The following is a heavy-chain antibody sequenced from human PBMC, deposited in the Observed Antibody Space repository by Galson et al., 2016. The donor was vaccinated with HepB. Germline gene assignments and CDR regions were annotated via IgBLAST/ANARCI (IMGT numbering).Heavy chain of an antibody. CDR1: GYSFVSHW. J-gene: IGHJ4*02. V-gene: IGHV5-51*01. CDR2: IYPGDSNS. CDR3: ARLGIQHQPADY. D-gene: IGHD5-18*01. Sequence: QSGAEVKKPGESLKISCKVSGYSFVSHWIGWVRQMPGKGLEWMGVIYPGDSNSRYSPSFQGHVTMSADKSITTAYLQWTSLRASDTGIYYCARLGIQHQPADYWGQGTLVTVSS.